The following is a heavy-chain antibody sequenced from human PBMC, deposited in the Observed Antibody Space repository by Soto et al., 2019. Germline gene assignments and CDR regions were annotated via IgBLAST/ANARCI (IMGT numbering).Heavy chain of an antibody. J-gene: IGHJ6*03. CDR3: ARATPPPPFWYYYYYMDV. D-gene: IGHD3-3*01. Sequence: PGGSLRLSCAASGFTFSSYWMSWVRQAPGKGLEWVANIKQDGSEKYYVDSVKGRFTISRDNAKNSLYLQMNSLRAEDTAVYCCARATPPPPFWYYYYYMDVWGKGTTVTVSS. V-gene: IGHV3-7*01. CDR2: IKQDGSEK. CDR1: GFTFSSYW.